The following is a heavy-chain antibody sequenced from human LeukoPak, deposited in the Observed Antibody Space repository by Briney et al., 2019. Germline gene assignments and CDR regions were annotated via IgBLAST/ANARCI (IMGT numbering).Heavy chain of an antibody. CDR2: ISYDGSNE. CDR3: AKEEAGSRVLRYFDWLSGPFDY. V-gene: IGHV3-30*18. J-gene: IGHJ4*02. CDR1: GLTFSSYG. Sequence: GGSLRLSCAASGLTFSSYGMHWVRQAPGKGLEWVAVISYDGSNEYYADSVKGRFTISRDNSKNTLYLQMNSLRAEDTAVYYCAKEEAGSRVLRYFDWLSGPFDYWGQGTLVTVSS. D-gene: IGHD3-9*01.